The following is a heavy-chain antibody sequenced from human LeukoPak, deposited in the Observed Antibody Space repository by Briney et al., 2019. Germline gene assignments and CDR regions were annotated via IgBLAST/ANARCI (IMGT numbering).Heavy chain of an antibody. CDR2: ISGSGGST. D-gene: IGHD3-10*01. V-gene: IGHV3-23*01. Sequence: PGGSLRLSCAASGFTFSSYAMSWVRQAPGKGLEWVSAISGSGGSTYYADSVKGRFTISRDNSKNTLYLQMNSLRAEDTAVYYCAKDPLYYGSGSSDWFDPWGQGTLVTVSP. J-gene: IGHJ5*02. CDR1: GFTFSSYA. CDR3: AKDPLYYGSGSSDWFDP.